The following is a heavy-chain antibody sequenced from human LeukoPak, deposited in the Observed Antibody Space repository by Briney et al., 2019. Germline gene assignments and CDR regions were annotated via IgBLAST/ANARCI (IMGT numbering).Heavy chain of an antibody. J-gene: IGHJ3*02. CDR1: GFTFSSYE. Sequence: PGGSLRLSCAASGFTFSSYEMNWVRQAPGKGLEWVSYISSSGSTIYYADSVKGRFTISRDNAKNSLYLQMNSLRAEDTALYYCAKMGRSYYYGSGSSEPHDAFDIWGQGTMVTVSS. D-gene: IGHD3-10*01. V-gene: IGHV3-48*03. CDR2: ISSSGSTI. CDR3: AKMGRSYYYGSGSSEPHDAFDI.